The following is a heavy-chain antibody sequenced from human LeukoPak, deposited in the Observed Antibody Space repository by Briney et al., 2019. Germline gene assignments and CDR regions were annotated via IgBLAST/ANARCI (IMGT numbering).Heavy chain of an antibody. CDR1: GYTFTSYG. CDR3: ARAILLWFGELSPNWFDP. CDR2: ISAYNGNT. Sequence: GASVKVSCKASGYTFTSYGISWVRQAPGQGLEWMGWISAYNGNTNYAQKLQGRVTMTTDTSTSTAYMELRSLRSDDTAVYYCARAILLWFGELSPNWFDPRGQGTLVTVSS. V-gene: IGHV1-18*01. J-gene: IGHJ5*02. D-gene: IGHD3-10*01.